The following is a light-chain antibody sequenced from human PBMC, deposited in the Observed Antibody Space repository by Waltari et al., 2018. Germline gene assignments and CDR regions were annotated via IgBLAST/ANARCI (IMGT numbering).Light chain of an antibody. CDR1: QGIRHY. V-gene: IGKV1-17*03. J-gene: IGKJ2*01. CDR3: LQHSSHPQT. Sequence: DIQMTQSPSVMSASVGDRLTITCRASQGIRHYLAWFQQKPGEAPKRLIYAASNLQSGVPSRFSGSGSGTEFTLTISSLQPEDFATYYCLQHSSHPQTFGQGTKLEIK. CDR2: AAS.